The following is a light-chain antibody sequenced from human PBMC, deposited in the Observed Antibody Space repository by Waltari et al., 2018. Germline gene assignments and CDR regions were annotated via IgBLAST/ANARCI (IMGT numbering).Light chain of an antibody. Sequence: DIQMTQSPSSLSASVGYRVTITCRASQTIINFLNWYQQKPGRAPKLLIYTAANLQTGVPSRFSGSGSGTNFTLTINTLQPEDFATYYCQQTFSAPPTFGQGTRMDFK. CDR2: TAA. CDR1: QTIINF. CDR3: QQTFSAPPT. J-gene: IGKJ1*01. V-gene: IGKV1-39*01.